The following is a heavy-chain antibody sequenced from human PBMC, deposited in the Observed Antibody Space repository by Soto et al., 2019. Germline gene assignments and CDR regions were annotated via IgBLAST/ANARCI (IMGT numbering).Heavy chain of an antibody. D-gene: IGHD2-15*01. V-gene: IGHV1-24*01. CDR3: TTAXFCSGATCYSGHNWFDP. CDR1: GYTLTEVS. Sequence: GASVKVSCKVSGYTLTEVSIHWVRQAPGKGLEWMGGFDPENDETNYAQRFQGRFTMTEDSSTDTAFMELHSLRSDDTAVYYCTTAXFCSGATCYSGHNWFDPWGQGTLVTVSS. CDR2: FDPENDET. J-gene: IGHJ5*02.